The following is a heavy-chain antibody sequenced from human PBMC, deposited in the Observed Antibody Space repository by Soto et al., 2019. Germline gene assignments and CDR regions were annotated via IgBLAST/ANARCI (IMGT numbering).Heavy chain of an antibody. CDR2: ISSSSSTI. J-gene: IGHJ4*02. CDR3: ARDPPTDFWSGYYIGLFDY. CDR1: GFTFSSYS. Sequence: PGGSLRLSCAASGFTFSSYSMNWVRQAPGKGLEWVSYISSSSSTIYYADSVKGRFTISRDNAKNSLYLQMNSLRDEDTAVYYYARDPPTDFWSGYYIGLFDYWGQGTLVTVSS. V-gene: IGHV3-48*02. D-gene: IGHD3-3*01.